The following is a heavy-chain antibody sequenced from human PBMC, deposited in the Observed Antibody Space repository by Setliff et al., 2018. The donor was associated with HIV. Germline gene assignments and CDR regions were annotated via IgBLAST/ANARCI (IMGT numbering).Heavy chain of an antibody. CDR3: ARFCSGGSCPDY. CDR1: DYSISSGYY. Sequence: PSETLSLTCAVSDYSISSGYYWGWIRQPPGKGLEWIGGIYHSGSTYYNPSLKSRVTISVDTSKNQFSLKLSSVTAADTAVYYCARFCSGGSCPDYWGQGTLVTVSS. CDR2: IYHSGST. J-gene: IGHJ4*02. D-gene: IGHD2-15*01. V-gene: IGHV4-38-2*01.